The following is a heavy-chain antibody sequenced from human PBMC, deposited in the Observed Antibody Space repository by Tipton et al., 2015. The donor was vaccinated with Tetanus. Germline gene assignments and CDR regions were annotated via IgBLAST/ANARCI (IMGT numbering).Heavy chain of an antibody. CDR2: IYYSGST. D-gene: IGHD5-18*01. CDR3: ARGGSYSYGPRGFDL. V-gene: IGHV4-61*08. J-gene: IGHJ2*01. Sequence: TLSLTCTVSGGSLRSGDHYWSWIRQPPGKGLEWIGYIYYSGSTNYNPSLKSRVTISVDTSKNQFSLKLSSVTAADTAVYYCARGGSYSYGPRGFDLWGRGTLVTVSS. CDR1: GGSLRSGDHY.